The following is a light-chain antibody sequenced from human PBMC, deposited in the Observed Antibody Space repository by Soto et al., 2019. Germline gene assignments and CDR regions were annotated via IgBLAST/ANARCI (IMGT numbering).Light chain of an antibody. V-gene: IGLV2-14*01. CDR2: EVS. CDR1: SGDVGGHNY. J-gene: IGLJ3*02. Sequence: QYVLTQPASVSGSPGQSITISCTGTSGDVGGHNYVSWYQQHPGKAPKLMIYEVSNRPSGVSNRFSGSKSGNTASLIISGLQAEDEADYYCSSYTSSSTGVFGGGTKLTVL. CDR3: SSYTSSSTGV.